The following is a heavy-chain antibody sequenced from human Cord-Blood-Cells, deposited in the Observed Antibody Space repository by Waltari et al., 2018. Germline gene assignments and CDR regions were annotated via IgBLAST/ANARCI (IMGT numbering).Heavy chain of an antibody. CDR2: IITIFVTA. CDR3: ARGCYYYDSIGYAFDI. D-gene: IGHD3-22*01. CDR1: GGTFSSYA. Sequence: QVQLVQSGAEVKKPGSSVKVSCKASGGTFSSYAISWVGQAPGKGFVWMGGIITIFVTANYTQKFQGRVTITADESTSTAYMELSSLRSEDTAVYYCARGCYYYDSIGYAFDIWGQGTMVTVSS. V-gene: IGHV1-69*01. J-gene: IGHJ3*02.